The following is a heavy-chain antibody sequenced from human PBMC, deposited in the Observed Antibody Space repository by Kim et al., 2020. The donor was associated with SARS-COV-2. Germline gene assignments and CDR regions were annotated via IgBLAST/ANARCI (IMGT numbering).Heavy chain of an antibody. J-gene: IGHJ4*02. D-gene: IGHD2-2*01. CDR2: ISSSGRTI. Sequence: GGSLRLSCVTSGFTFSDYYMNWIRQAPGKGLEWVSYISSSGRTIYYGESVEGRFTISRDNAKNSVFLQMNSLSAEDTAVYYCARGDIVVVPVIDNWGQGT. V-gene: IGHV3-11*01. CDR3: ARGDIVVVPVIDN. CDR1: GFTFSDYY.